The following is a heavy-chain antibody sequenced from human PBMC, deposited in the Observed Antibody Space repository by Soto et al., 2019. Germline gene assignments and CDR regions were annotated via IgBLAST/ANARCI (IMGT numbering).Heavy chain of an antibody. CDR2: INHSGST. CDR1: GGSFSGYY. D-gene: IGHD2-2*01. Sequence: QVQLQQWGAGLLKPSETLSLTCAVYGGSFSGYYWSWIRQPPGKGLEWIGEINHSGSTNHNPSLKSRVTISVDTSKNQFSLKLSSVTAADTAVYYCARGSGEKGVVPAAKYIEKNFDYWGQGTLVTVSS. J-gene: IGHJ4*02. V-gene: IGHV4-34*01. CDR3: ARGSGEKGVVPAAKYIEKNFDY.